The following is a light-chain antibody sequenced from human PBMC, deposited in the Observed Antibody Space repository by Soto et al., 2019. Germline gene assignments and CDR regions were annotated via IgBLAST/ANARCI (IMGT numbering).Light chain of an antibody. J-gene: IGKJ2*01. CDR3: QQYTNWPYT. V-gene: IGKV3-15*01. CDR2: GAS. CDR1: QSISSN. Sequence: EIVMTQSPATLSVSPGERATLSCRASQSISSNLAWYQQKPGQAPRLLIYGASSRATGLPARFSGSGSGTEFTLTISRLPSEDFAVYYCQQYTNWPYTFGQGTKLEI.